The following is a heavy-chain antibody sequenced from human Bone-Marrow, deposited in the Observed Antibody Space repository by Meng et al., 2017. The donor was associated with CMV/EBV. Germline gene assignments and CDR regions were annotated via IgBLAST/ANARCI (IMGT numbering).Heavy chain of an antibody. Sequence: GQLGQSGAEVKKPGASVKVSCKASGYTFTGYYMHWVRQAPGQGLEWMGWINPNSGGTNYAQKFQGRVTMTRDTSISTAYMELSRLRSDDTAVYYCARDKVASSGWYDYWGQGTLVTVSS. D-gene: IGHD6-19*01. J-gene: IGHJ4*02. V-gene: IGHV1-2*02. CDR2: INPNSGGT. CDR3: ARDKVASSGWYDY. CDR1: GYTFTGYY.